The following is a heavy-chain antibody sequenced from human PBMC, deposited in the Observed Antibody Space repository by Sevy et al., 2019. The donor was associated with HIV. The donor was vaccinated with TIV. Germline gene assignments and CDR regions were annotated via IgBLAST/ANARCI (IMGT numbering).Heavy chain of an antibody. D-gene: IGHD2-2*01. J-gene: IGHJ5*02. CDR1: GFTFSSYA. CDR2: ISYDGSNK. Sequence: GESLKISCAASGFTFSSYAMHWVRQAPGKGLEWVAVISYDGSNKYYADSVKGRFTISRDNSKNTLYLQMNSLRAEDTAVYYCARAPYHTDTDGAGWFDPWGQGTLVTVSS. CDR3: ARAPYHTDTDGAGWFDP. V-gene: IGHV3-30*04.